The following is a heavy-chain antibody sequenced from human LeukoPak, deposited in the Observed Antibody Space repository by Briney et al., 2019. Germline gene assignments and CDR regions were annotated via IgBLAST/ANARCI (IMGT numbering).Heavy chain of an antibody. V-gene: IGHV4-34*01. J-gene: IGHJ4*01. CDR1: GGFLRGYY. CDR2: NTHSGNT. D-gene: IGHD3-10*01. CDR3: GHYYGSGSIRED. Sequence: ADTLSLTCGVCGGFLRGYYWRGLRQPRGKGLEWIGENTHSGNTNYNPSVQGRVTTSVDASKSQFSLKLSSVTAADTAVYYCGHYYGSGSIREDWGQGTLVTVSS.